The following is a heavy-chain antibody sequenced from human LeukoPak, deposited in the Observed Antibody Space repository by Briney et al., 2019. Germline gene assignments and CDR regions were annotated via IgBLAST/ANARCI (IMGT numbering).Heavy chain of an antibody. V-gene: IGHV3-23*01. Sequence: GGSLRLSCAASGFTFNNYAMSWVRQTPGKGLEWVSAISGSGDSTYYADSVKGRFTISRDNSKNTLYLQMNSLRAEDTAVYSCAKSRIAAAGCFDYWGQGTLVTVSS. CDR3: AKSRIAAAGCFDY. CDR1: GFTFNNYA. CDR2: ISGSGDST. J-gene: IGHJ4*02. D-gene: IGHD6-13*01.